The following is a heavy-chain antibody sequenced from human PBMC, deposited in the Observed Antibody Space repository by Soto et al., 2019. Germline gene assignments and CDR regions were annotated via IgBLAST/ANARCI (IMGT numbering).Heavy chain of an antibody. CDR3: ARHGPLSSPTSGWFDP. J-gene: IGHJ5*02. CDR2: TKQDGNER. D-gene: IGHD2-2*01. V-gene: IGHV3-7*05. Sequence: EVQVVESGGGFVQPGGSLRLSCVASGFTVSSYWMSWVRQAPGKGLEWVANTKQDGNERHYMDSVKGRFTISRDNAKNSLDLLINSLKTEDTAVYYCARHGPLSSPTSGWFDPWGQGTLVIVSS. CDR1: GFTVSSYW.